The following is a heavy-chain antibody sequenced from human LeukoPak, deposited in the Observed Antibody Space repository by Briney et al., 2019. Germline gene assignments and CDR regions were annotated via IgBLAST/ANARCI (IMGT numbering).Heavy chain of an antibody. Sequence: PSETLSLTCAVYGGSFSGYYWSWIRQPPGKGLEWIGEINHSGSTNYNPSLKGRVTISVDTSKNQFSLKLSSVTAADTAVYYCARGEGYCGSTSCYYFDYWGQGTLVTVSS. CDR1: GGSFSGYY. J-gene: IGHJ4*02. V-gene: IGHV4-34*01. CDR3: ARGEGYCGSTSCYYFDY. CDR2: INHSGST. D-gene: IGHD2-2*01.